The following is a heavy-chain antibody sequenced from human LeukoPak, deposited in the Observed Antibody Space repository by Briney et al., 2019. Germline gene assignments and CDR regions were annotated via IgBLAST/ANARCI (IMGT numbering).Heavy chain of an antibody. D-gene: IGHD3-3*01. V-gene: IGHV4-39*01. CDR3: ASTLRFLPYRRFDY. CDR1: GGSIISSNYY. CDR2: IYQSGSGSS. Sequence: SETLSLTCSVSGGSIISSNYYWGWIRRPPGKGLEWIGSIYQSGSGSSYYNPSLKSRVTIFGDTSKNQFFLRLSSVTAADTAVYYCASTLRFLPYRRFDYWGQGTLVTV. J-gene: IGHJ4*02.